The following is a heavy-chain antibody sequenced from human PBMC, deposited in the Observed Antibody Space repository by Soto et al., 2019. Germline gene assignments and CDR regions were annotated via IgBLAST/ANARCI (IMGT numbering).Heavy chain of an antibody. Sequence: QITLKESGPSLVKPTQTLTLTCTFSGFSLSTSGVGVGWIRQAPGNALEWLTLIWWDDNKRYNSSLNSRLTITQDTSKNQVVLTMTNMDPVDTSTFYCAHTSSCNYSWFDSWGQGTLVTVSS. CDR3: AHTSSCNYSWFDS. CDR1: GFSLSTSGVG. D-gene: IGHD3-22*01. J-gene: IGHJ5*01. V-gene: IGHV2-5*02. CDR2: IWWDDNK.